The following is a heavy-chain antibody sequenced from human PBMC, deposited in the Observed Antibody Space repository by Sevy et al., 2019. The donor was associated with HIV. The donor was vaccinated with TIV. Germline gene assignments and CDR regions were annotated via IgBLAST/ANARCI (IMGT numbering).Heavy chain of an antibody. V-gene: IGHV4-59*01. CDR1: GDSISNYY. CDR2: FYYSKST. J-gene: IGHJ6*02. Sequence: SETLSLTCTVSGDSISNYYWSWIRQPPGKGLEWIGYFYYSKSTNYNPSLKSRVTISADTSKNQISLKLRSVTAADTAVYYCARTSAYYYYGVDVWGQGTTVTVSS. D-gene: IGHD2-2*01. CDR3: ARTSAYYYYGVDV.